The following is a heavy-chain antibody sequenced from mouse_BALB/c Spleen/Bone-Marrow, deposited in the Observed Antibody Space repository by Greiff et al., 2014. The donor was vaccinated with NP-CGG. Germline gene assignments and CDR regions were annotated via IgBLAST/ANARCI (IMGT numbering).Heavy chain of an antibody. J-gene: IGHJ3*01. Sequence: EVQLVESGPSLVKPSQTLSLTCSVTGDSITSGYWNWIRKFPGNKLEYMGYISYSGSTYYNPSLKSRISITRDTSKNQYYLQLNSVTTEDTATYYCARYPLNYYGNPWFAYWGQGTLVTVSA. V-gene: IGHV3-8*02. CDR1: GDSITSGY. CDR3: ARYPLNYYGNPWFAY. CDR2: ISYSGST. D-gene: IGHD1-1*01.